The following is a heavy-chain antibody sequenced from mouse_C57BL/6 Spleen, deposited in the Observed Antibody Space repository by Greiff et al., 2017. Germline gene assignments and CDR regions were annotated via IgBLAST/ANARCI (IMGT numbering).Heavy chain of an antibody. CDR3: AREDYYGSSRY. Sequence: QVQLQQPGAELVRPGSSVKLSCKASGYTFTSYWMDWVKQRPGQGLEWIGNIYPSDSETHYNQKFKDKATLTVDKSSSTAYMQLSSLTSEDSAVYYCAREDYYGSSRYWGQGTTLTVSS. J-gene: IGHJ2*01. V-gene: IGHV1-61*01. CDR2: IYPSDSET. D-gene: IGHD1-1*01. CDR1: GYTFTSYW.